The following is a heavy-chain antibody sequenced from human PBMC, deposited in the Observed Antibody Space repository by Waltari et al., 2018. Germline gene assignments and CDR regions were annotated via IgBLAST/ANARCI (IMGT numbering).Heavy chain of an antibody. J-gene: IGHJ4*02. D-gene: IGHD1-7*01. CDR3: ARERELRFPDY. Sequence: QLQLQESGPGLVKPSETLSLTCTVPGGSISSSSYYWGWIRQPPGKGLEWIGSIYYSGSTYYNPSLKSRVTISVDTSKNQFSLKLSSVTAADTAVYYCARERELRFPDYWGQGTLVTVSS. V-gene: IGHV4-39*07. CDR1: GGSISSSSYY. CDR2: IYYSGST.